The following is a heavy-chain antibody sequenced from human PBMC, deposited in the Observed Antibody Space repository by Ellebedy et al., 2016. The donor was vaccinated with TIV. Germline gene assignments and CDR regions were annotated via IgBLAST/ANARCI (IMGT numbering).Heavy chain of an antibody. Sequence: MPSETLSLTCTVSGASISSNSYYRGWIRQPPGKGLEWIGSFFYGGNTYYNPSLISRVAISVDTSKTQFSLKVTSVTAADTAVYYCVSRPPPEVASGPYDYWGQGILVTVSS. CDR2: FFYGGNT. CDR3: VSRPPPEVASGPYDY. V-gene: IGHV4-39*01. D-gene: IGHD2-15*01. CDR1: GASISSNSYY. J-gene: IGHJ4*02.